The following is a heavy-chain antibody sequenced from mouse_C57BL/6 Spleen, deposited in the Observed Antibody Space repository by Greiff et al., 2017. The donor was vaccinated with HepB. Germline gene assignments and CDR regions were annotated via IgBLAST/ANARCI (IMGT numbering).Heavy chain of an antibody. CDR3: ESRGSSRLYYAMDY. Sequence: QVQLKESGAELVRPGASVKLSCKASGYTFTDYDINWVKQRPGQGLEWIARIYPGSGNTYYNEKFKGKATLTAEKSSSTAYMQLSSLTSEDSAVYFCESRGSSRLYYAMDYWGQGTSVTVSS. CDR1: GYTFTDYD. J-gene: IGHJ4*01. D-gene: IGHD1-1*01. V-gene: IGHV1-76*01. CDR2: IYPGSGNT.